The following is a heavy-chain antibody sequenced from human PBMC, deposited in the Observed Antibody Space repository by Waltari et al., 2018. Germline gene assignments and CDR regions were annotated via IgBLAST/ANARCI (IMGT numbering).Heavy chain of an antibody. D-gene: IGHD2-2*01. Sequence: QVQLVQSGGGVVQPGTSLRLSCTASGFTFKSFSMFWVRQAPGRGLEWVSRISHDGANEHYADSVKGRFTISRDSSKGALYLQMNNLRAEDTAVYFCAKSRSLFYYYALDVWGQGTTVVVSS. CDR1: GFTFKSFS. J-gene: IGHJ6*02. CDR2: ISHDGANE. V-gene: IGHV3-30*18. CDR3: AKSRSLFYYYALDV.